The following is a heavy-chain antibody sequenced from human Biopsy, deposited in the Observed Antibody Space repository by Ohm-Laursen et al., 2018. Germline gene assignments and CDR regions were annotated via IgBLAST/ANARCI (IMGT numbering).Heavy chain of an antibody. V-gene: IGHV4-59*01. J-gene: IGHJ4*02. D-gene: IGHD6-25*01. Sequence: TLSLTCTVSGGSISSYQWTWIRQPPGKGLEWIGYLYNTGGTNYNPSLKSRVTISVDTSKNQFSLKLRSVTAADPAVYYCAREAAIIDPRTRAFDYWGQGTLVTVSS. CDR1: GGSISSYQ. CDR2: LYNTGGT. CDR3: AREAAIIDPRTRAFDY.